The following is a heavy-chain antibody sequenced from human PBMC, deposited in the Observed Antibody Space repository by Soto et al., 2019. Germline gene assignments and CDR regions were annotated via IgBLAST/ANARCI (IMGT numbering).Heavy chain of an antibody. CDR1: GFTFDDYA. CDR3: VKDESINWYSGHFRH. J-gene: IGHJ1*01. D-gene: IGHD6-13*01. Sequence: EVQLVESGGGLVQPGRSLRLSCAASGFTFDDYAMHWVRQVPWKGLEWVSGITWNSGSIGYADSVKGRFAISRDNAKNALHLQMNSLRAADTAFYYCVKDESINWYSGHFRHWGQGTLVTVSS. CDR2: ITWNSGSI. V-gene: IGHV3-9*01.